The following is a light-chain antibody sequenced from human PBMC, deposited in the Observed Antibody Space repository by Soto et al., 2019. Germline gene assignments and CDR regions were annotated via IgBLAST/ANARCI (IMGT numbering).Light chain of an antibody. CDR2: DVS. V-gene: IGLV2-14*01. CDR3: SSYTSSSTVV. Sequence: QSALTQPASVSGSPGQSITISCTGTSSNVGGYNYVSWYQQHPGKAPKVMICDVSNRPSGVSNRFSGSKSGNTASLTISGLQAEDEADYYCSSYTSSSTVVFGGGTKLTVL. J-gene: IGLJ2*01. CDR1: SSNVGGYNY.